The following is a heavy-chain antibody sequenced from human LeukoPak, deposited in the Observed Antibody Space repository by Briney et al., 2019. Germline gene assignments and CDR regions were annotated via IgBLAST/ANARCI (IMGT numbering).Heavy chain of an antibody. CDR2: IYYTGST. Sequence: SETLSLTCTVSGASMSDYYWSWIRQPPGKGLEWIGYIYYTGSTNYNPSLKSRVTMSVDTSKNQISLKLSSVTSADSAVYYCVRRVRYFGQNDYWGQGTLVTVSS. CDR3: VRRVRYFGQNDY. CDR1: GASMSDYY. V-gene: IGHV4-59*08. J-gene: IGHJ4*02. D-gene: IGHD3-9*01.